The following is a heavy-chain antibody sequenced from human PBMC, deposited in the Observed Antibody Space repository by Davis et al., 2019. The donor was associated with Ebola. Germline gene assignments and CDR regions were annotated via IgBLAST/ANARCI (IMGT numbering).Heavy chain of an antibody. D-gene: IGHD4-17*01. J-gene: IGHJ4*02. Sequence: SVKVSCKASGGTFSSHAITWVRQAPGQGLEWMGGIIPIFGTANYAQKLQGRVTITADESTTTAYMELSSLRSEDTAVYYCARGPIRYGDYVYFDYWGQGTLVTVSS. CDR3: ARGPIRYGDYVYFDY. CDR1: GGTFSSHA. CDR2: IIPIFGTA. V-gene: IGHV1-69*13.